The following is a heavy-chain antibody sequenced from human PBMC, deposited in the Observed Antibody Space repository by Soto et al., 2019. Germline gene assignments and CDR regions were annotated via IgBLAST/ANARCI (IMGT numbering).Heavy chain of an antibody. CDR2: INPNSGGT. D-gene: IGHD3-3*01. CDR3: ARVSRRITIFGVAIGGRDAFDI. J-gene: IGHJ3*02. Sequence: ASVKVSCKASGYTFTGYYMHWVRQAPGQGLEWMGWINPNSGGTNYAQKFQGWVTMTRDTSISTAYMGLSRLRSDDTAVYYCARVSRRITIFGVAIGGRDAFDIWGQGTMVTVSS. V-gene: IGHV1-2*04. CDR1: GYTFTGYY.